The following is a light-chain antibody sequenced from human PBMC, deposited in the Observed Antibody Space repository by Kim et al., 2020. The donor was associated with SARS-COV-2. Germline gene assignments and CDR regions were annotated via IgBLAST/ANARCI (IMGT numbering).Light chain of an antibody. V-gene: IGLV1-47*01. J-gene: IGLJ3*02. CDR3: AAWDDSLSCLV. CDR1: RSNVGSNN. Sequence: GQRGTSSCSGSRSNVGSNNVYWYQQLPGSAPQPLSYRSTQRPSGVPARVSGSKSGTSASLAISGIRSEDEADYYCAAWDDSLSCLVFGGGTQLTVL. CDR2: RST.